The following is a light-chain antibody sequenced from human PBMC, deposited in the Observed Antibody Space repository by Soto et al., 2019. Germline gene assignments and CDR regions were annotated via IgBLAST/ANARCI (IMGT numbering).Light chain of an antibody. CDR3: QQRSDWRWT. CDR2: DTS. J-gene: IGKJ1*01. Sequence: EIVMTQSPATLSVSPGGRTTLSCRASQTVNNYLAWYQQKPGQAPRLLIYDTSKRAPGVPARFIGSGSGTAFTLTIDIVEPEDYAIYYCQQRSDWRWTFGQGTKVDIK. V-gene: IGKV3-11*01. CDR1: QTVNNY.